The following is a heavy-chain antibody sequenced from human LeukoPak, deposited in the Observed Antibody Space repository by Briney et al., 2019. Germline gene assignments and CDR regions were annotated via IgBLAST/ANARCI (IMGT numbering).Heavy chain of an antibody. D-gene: IGHD3-22*01. J-gene: IGHJ4*02. V-gene: IGHV5-51*01. Sequence: GESLKTSCQGFGYSFTSYWIGWVRQLPGKGLEGMGIIYPGDSDTRYSPSFQGQVTISADKSISTAYLQWSSLKASDTAMYYCARPPLDSSGIDYWGQGTLVTVSS. CDR1: GYSFTSYW. CDR3: ARPPLDSSGIDY. CDR2: IYPGDSDT.